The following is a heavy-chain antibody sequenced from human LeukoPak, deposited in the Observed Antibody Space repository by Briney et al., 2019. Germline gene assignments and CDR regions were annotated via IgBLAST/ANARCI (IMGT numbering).Heavy chain of an antibody. V-gene: IGHV4-39*07. CDR3: ARGHVDGRRSSGYKIDY. D-gene: IGHD3-22*01. Sequence: PSETLSLTCTVSGGSISSSSYYWGWIRQPPGKGLEWIGEINHSGSTNYNPSLKSRVTISVDTSKNQFSLKLSSVTAADTAVYYCARGHVDGRRSSGYKIDYWGQGTLVTVSS. CDR2: INHSGST. J-gene: IGHJ4*02. CDR1: GGSISSSSYY.